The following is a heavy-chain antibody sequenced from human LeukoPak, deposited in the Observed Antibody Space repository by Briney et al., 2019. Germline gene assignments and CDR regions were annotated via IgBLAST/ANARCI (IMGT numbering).Heavy chain of an antibody. Sequence: ASVKVSCKASGYTFTGYYMHWVRQAPGQGLEWMGWINPNSGGTNYAQKFQGRVTMTRDTSISTAYMELSRLRSDDTAVYYCARPHGDGYNSRWDYWGQGTLVTVSS. V-gene: IGHV1-2*02. CDR1: GYTFTGYY. CDR3: ARPHGDGYNSRWDY. J-gene: IGHJ4*02. D-gene: IGHD5-24*01. CDR2: INPNSGGT.